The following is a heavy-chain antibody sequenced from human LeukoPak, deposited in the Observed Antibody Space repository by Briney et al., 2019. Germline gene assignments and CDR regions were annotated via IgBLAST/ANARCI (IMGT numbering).Heavy chain of an antibody. J-gene: IGHJ6*02. D-gene: IGHD6-19*01. CDR2: ISGSGGST. CDR3: AKWAVAGYGTYYYGMDV. CDR1: GFTFSTYA. V-gene: IGHV3-23*01. Sequence: QPGGSLRLSCAASGFTFSTYAMSWVRQAPGKGLEWVSAISGSGGSTYYADSVKGRFTISRDNSKNTLYLQMNSLRAEDTAVYYCAKWAVAGYGTYYYGMDVWGQGTTVTVSS.